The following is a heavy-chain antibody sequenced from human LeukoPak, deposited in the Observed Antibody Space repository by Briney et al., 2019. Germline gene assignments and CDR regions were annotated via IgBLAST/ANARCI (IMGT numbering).Heavy chain of an antibody. Sequence: SGGSLRLSCAASGFTFSGSSMHWVRQAPGKGLEWVSFIRFDATNKYYAASVKGRFTISRDNSNNTLFLQLNDLRTADTATYFCAKEQYPGYFDYWGQGTLVTVSS. V-gene: IGHV3-30*02. D-gene: IGHD2/OR15-2a*01. CDR1: GFTFSGSS. CDR2: IRFDATNK. CDR3: AKEQYPGYFDY. J-gene: IGHJ4*02.